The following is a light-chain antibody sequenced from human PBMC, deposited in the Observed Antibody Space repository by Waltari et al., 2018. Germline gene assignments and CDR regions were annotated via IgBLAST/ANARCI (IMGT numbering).Light chain of an antibody. J-gene: IGLJ3*02. CDR2: DVS. Sequence: QSALTQPASVSAPPGQSITISCTGTSSDVGGYNYVPWYQQHPGKAPKVMIYDVSKRPSGVSNRFSCSKSGNTASLTISGLQAEDEADYYCSSYTSSSTWVFGGGTKLTVL. CDR3: SSYTSSSTWV. CDR1: SSDVGGYNY. V-gene: IGLV2-14*01.